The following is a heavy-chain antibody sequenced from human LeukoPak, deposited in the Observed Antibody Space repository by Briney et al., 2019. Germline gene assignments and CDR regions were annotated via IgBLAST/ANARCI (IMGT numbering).Heavy chain of an antibody. Sequence: GGSLRLSCAASGFTFSSYTISWVRQPPGKGLKWDSALRGRGTTYYADSVKGRFTISRDNSKNTVYLQIKSLRVEDTAIYYCAKRPSGSSGYKYFQDWGQGTLVTVSS. V-gene: IGHV3-23*01. CDR1: GFTFSSYT. CDR3: AKRPSGSSGYKYFQD. J-gene: IGHJ1*01. D-gene: IGHD3-22*01. CDR2: LRGRGTT.